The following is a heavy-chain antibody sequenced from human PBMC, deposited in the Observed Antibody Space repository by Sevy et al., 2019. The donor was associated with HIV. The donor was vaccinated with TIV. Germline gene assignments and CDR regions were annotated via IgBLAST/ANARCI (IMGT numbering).Heavy chain of an antibody. Sequence: ASVKVSCKASGFNFRSYDIYWVRQAPGQGLEWMGWMNTNTGNTGFAQKFQGRVTMTRNSSISTAYMELSNLRSEDTAVYYCARVCGWHLRDGLDVWGQGTTVTVSS. CDR2: MNTNTGNT. D-gene: IGHD6-19*01. CDR3: ARVCGWHLRDGLDV. CDR1: GFNFRSYD. J-gene: IGHJ6*02. V-gene: IGHV1-8*02.